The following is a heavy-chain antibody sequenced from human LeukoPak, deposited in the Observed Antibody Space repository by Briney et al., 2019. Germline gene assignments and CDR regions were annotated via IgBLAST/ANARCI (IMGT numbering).Heavy chain of an antibody. J-gene: IGHJ4*02. CDR2: IYTSGST. Sequence: TLSLTCTVSGGSISSGSYYWSWIRQPAGKGLEWIGRIYTSGSTNYNPSLKSRVTISVDTSKNQFSLKLSSVTAADTAVYYCARALAGLIDYWGQGTLVTVSS. V-gene: IGHV4-61*02. CDR3: ARALAGLIDY. CDR1: GGSISSGSYY. D-gene: IGHD6-13*01.